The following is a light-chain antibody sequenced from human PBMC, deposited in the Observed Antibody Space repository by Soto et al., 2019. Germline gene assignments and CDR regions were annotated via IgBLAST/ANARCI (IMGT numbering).Light chain of an antibody. Sequence: VLRQSPASLSLSPGERATLSCRASQSVSSYLAWYQQKPGQAPRLLIYDASNRATGIPARFSGSGSGTDFTLTISSLEPEDFAVYYCQQRSNWPTFCQGTKVDI. V-gene: IGKV3-11*01. CDR1: QSVSSY. CDR3: QQRSNWPT. J-gene: IGKJ1*01. CDR2: DAS.